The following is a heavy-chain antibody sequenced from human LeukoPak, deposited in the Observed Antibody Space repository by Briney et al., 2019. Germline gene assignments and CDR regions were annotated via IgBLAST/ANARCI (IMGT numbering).Heavy chain of an antibody. V-gene: IGHV1-2*02. D-gene: IGHD6-19*01. CDR3: ARANIAVAGWDFDC. CDR2: INPNSGAT. J-gene: IGHJ4*02. CDR1: GYTFINYY. Sequence: ASVKVSCKASGYTFINYYIHWVRQAPGQGLEWVAWINPNSGATSYAQSFQGRVTMTRDTSISTAYMELTRLTSDDTAVYYCARANIAVAGWDFDCWGQGTLLTVSS.